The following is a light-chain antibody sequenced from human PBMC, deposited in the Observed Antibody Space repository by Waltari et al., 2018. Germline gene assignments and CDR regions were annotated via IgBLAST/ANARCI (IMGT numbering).Light chain of an antibody. CDR1: QSVSSY. CDR2: DES. V-gene: IGKV3-11*01. Sequence: EIVFTQSPATLSLCPGVRATLSCRPAQSVSSYLAWYQQKPGQAPRLLIYDESNRANGIPARFTGSGSGTDFTLTISILEPEDFAVYYCQQRINWPRTFGQGTKVEIK. J-gene: IGKJ1*01. CDR3: QQRINWPRT.